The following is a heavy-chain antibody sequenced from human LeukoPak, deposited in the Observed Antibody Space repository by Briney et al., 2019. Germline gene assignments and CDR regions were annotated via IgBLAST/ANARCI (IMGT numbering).Heavy chain of an antibody. CDR3: ARVIRDCGGDCFDYYYYGMDV. D-gene: IGHD2-21*02. J-gene: IGHJ6*02. V-gene: IGHV1-2*02. CDR2: XNPXXGGT. CDR1: GYTFTGYY. Sequence: ASVKVSCKASGYTFTGYYMHWVRQAPGXXXXXMGWXNPXXGGTNYAQKFQGRVTMTRDTSISTAYMELSRLRSDDTAVYYCARVIRDCGGDCFDYYYYGMDVWGQGTTVTVSS.